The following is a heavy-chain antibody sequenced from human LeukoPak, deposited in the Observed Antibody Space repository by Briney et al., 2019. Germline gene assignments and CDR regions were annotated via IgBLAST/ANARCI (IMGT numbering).Heavy chain of an antibody. Sequence: GGSLRLSCAASGFTFDDYAMHWVRQAPGKGLEWVSGISWNSGSMDYADSVKGRFTISRDNSKNTLYLQMNSLRAEDTAVYYCARGKPSYSSSSEYYYYYMDVWGKGTTVTVSS. CDR3: ARGKPSYSSSSEYYYYYMDV. CDR2: ISWNSGSM. CDR1: GFTFDDYA. V-gene: IGHV3-9*01. D-gene: IGHD6-6*01. J-gene: IGHJ6*03.